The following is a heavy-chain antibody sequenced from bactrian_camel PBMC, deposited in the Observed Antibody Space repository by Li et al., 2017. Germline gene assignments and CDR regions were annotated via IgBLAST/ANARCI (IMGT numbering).Heavy chain of an antibody. CDR3: AYDTQFCGGANCANERFGGDCTN. Sequence: QLVESGGGSVQAGGSLRLSCQISGYTDSVICMAWFRQAPGKEREGVASVSSRNKTYYADSVKGRFTISREKDTLYLQMNSLKPEDAAMYYCAYDTQFCGGANCANERFGGDCTNWGQGTQVTVS. J-gene: IGHJ4*01. V-gene: IGHV3S53*01. CDR1: GYTDSVIC. D-gene: IGHD8*01. CDR2: VSSRNKT.